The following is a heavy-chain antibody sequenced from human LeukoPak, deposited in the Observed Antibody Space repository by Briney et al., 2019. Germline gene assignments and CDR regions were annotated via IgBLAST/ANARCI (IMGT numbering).Heavy chain of an antibody. Sequence: GGSLRLSCAASGFAFSGYSMHWVRQAPGKGLEWISYITSGGSTMDYADSVKGRFTISRDNAKNSLYLQMNSLTAEDTAVYYCARAPHGLDYWGQGTLVTV. V-gene: IGHV3-48*04. CDR1: GFAFSGYS. J-gene: IGHJ4*02. CDR2: ITSGGSTM. D-gene: IGHD2-21*01. CDR3: ARAPHGLDY.